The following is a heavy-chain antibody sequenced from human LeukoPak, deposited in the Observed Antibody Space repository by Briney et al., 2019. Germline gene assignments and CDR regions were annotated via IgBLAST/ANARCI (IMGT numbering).Heavy chain of an antibody. CDR2: ISAYNGNT. CDR1: GYTFTSYG. Sequence: GASVKVSCKASGYTFTSYGISWVRQAPGQGLEWMGWISAYNGNTNYAQKLQGRVTMTTDTSTSSAYMELRSLRSDDTAVYYCARTPDYGDSTCFDYWGQGTLVTVSS. D-gene: IGHD4-17*01. V-gene: IGHV1-18*01. J-gene: IGHJ4*02. CDR3: ARTPDYGDSTCFDY.